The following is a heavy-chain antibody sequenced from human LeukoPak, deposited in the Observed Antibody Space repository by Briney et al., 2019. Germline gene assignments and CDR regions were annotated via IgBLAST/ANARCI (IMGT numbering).Heavy chain of an antibody. CDR1: GYTFTSYY. Sequence: GASVKVSCKASGYTFTSYYMHWVRQAPGQGLEWMGIINPSGGSTSYAQKFQGRVTMTRDMSTSTVYMELSSLRSEDTAAYYCARGGYYGLGNDFRFDPWGQGTLVTVSS. CDR3: ARGGYYGLGNDFRFDP. J-gene: IGHJ5*02. CDR2: INPSGGST. D-gene: IGHD3-10*01. V-gene: IGHV1-46*01.